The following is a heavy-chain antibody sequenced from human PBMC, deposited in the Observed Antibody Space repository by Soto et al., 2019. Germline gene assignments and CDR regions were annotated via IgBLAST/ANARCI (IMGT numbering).Heavy chain of an antibody. CDR2: ISYDGSNK. CDR3: AKGYSYPVCDY. D-gene: IGHD5-18*01. V-gene: IGHV3-30*18. CDR1: GFTFSSYG. Sequence: QVQLVESGGGVVQPGRSLRLSCAASGFTFSSYGMHWVRQAPGKGLEWVAVISYDGSNKYYADSVKGRFTISRDNSKNTLDLQMNSLRAEDAAVSHCAKGYSYPVCDYWGQGTLVTVSS. J-gene: IGHJ4*02.